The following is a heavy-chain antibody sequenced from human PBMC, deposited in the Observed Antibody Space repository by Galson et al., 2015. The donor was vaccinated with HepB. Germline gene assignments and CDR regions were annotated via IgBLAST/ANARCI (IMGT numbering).Heavy chain of an antibody. CDR3: ARMYYFGSGYFDY. J-gene: IGHJ4*02. CDR2: SDDENTK. D-gene: IGHD3-10*01. V-gene: IGHV3-30*03. Sequence: SLRLSCAASGFTFSSYAMHWVRQAPGKGLDWVAVSDDENTKYYADSVKGRFTISRDNSKNTVNLQMNSLRLEDTAVYYCARMYYFGSGYFDYWGQGILVTVSS. CDR1: GFTFSSYA.